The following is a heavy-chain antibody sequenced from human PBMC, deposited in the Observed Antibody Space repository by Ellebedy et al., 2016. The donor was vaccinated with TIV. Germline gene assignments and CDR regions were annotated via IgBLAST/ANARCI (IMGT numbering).Heavy chain of an antibody. CDR1: GFTFSSYS. CDR2: ISSSSSYI. Sequence: GESLKISCAASGFTFSSYSMNWVRQAPGKGLEWVSSISSSSSYIYYADSVKGRFTISRDNAKNSLYLQMNSLRAEDTAVYYCASNKRGAVYYYYYGMDVWGQGTTVTVSS. D-gene: IGHD1-26*01. CDR3: ASNKRGAVYYYYYGMDV. J-gene: IGHJ6*02. V-gene: IGHV3-21*01.